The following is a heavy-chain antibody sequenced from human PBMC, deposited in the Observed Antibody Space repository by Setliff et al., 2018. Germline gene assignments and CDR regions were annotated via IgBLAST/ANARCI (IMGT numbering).Heavy chain of an antibody. V-gene: IGHV5-51*01. Sequence: PGESLKISCKGSGYRFSSYWIGWVRQMPGKGLEWIVIIFPADSDTRYSLSFQGQVTISAYKSISTAYVQWRSLKASDTAMYYCARVGTAGGYYFDFWGQGALVTVSS. D-gene: IGHD2-15*01. CDR3: ARVGTAGGYYFDF. CDR2: IFPADSDT. CDR1: GYRFSSYW. J-gene: IGHJ4*02.